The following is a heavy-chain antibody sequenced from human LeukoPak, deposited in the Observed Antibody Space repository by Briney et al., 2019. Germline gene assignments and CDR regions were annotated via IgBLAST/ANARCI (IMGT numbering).Heavy chain of an antibody. Sequence: GASVKVSCKASGYTFTSYDINWVRQATGQGLEWMGWMNPNSGNTGYAQKFQGRVTMTRNTSISTAYMELSSLRSEDTAVYYCARGYGVGSPGSYYYYYYGMDVWGQGTTVTVSS. D-gene: IGHD4-17*01. CDR1: GYTFTSYD. CDR3: ARGYGVGSPGSYYYYYYGMDV. J-gene: IGHJ6*02. CDR2: MNPNSGNT. V-gene: IGHV1-8*01.